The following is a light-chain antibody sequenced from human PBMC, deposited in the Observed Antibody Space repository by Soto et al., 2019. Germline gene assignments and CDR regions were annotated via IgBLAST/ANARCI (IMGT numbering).Light chain of an antibody. CDR2: EVT. Sequence: QSALTQPPSASGSPGQSVTISCTGTSSDVGGYNYVSWYQQHPGKAPKLMIFEVTNRPSGVPDRFSGSKSGNTASLTVSGLQPEDEADYYCSLFAGGSNPVAFGGGTQLTVL. J-gene: IGLJ2*01. CDR1: SSDVGGYNY. CDR3: SLFAGGSNPVA. V-gene: IGLV2-8*01.